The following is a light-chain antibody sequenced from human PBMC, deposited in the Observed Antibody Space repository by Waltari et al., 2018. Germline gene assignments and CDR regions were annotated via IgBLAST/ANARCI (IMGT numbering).Light chain of an antibody. CDR1: QSVTNNY. Sequence: EIVLTQSPGTLSLSPGERATLSYRASQSVTNNYFAWYKQNPGQAPRLLIYGVSNRANGIPDRFSGSGSETEFTLTISRLEPEDFAVYYCQQYSNSWTFGQGTKVEIK. CDR2: GVS. J-gene: IGKJ1*01. CDR3: QQYSNSWT. V-gene: IGKV3-20*01.